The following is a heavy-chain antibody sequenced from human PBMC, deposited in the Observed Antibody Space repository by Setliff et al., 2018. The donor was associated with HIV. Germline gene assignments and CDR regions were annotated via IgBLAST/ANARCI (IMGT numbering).Heavy chain of an antibody. CDR1: GYSISSGYY. J-gene: IGHJ4*02. D-gene: IGHD3-3*01. Sequence: SETLSLTCDVSGYSISSGYYWGFIRQSPGKGLEWIASVHYGGSIFYNPSLKSRVTLSVGTSKRQFFLNLSSATTADTAMYYCVRPSFGIGGGSMFDSWGQGIVVTVSS. CDR3: VRPSFGIGGGSMFDS. V-gene: IGHV4-38-2*01. CDR2: VHYGGSI.